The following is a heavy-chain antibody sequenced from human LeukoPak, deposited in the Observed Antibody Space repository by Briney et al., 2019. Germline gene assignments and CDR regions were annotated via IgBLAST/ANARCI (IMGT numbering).Heavy chain of an antibody. CDR2: INPSGGST. Sequence: ASVKVSCKASGYTFTSYYMHWVRQAPGQGLEWMGIINPSGGSTSYAQKFQGRVTMTRDTSTSTVYMELSSLRAEDTAVYYCARILGSGYSAEFWGQGTLVTVSS. CDR3: ARILGSGYSAEF. CDR1: GYTFTSYY. J-gene: IGHJ4*02. V-gene: IGHV1-46*01. D-gene: IGHD3-22*01.